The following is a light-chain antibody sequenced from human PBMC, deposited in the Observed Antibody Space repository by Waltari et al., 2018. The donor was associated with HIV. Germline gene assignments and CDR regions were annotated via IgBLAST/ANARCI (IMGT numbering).Light chain of an antibody. J-gene: IGLJ1*01. CDR2: NNN. Sequence: QSVLTQPPSASGTPGQRVPISCSGSSANIGPKNVSWYQQVPGTAPTLLIYNNNHRPSGVPDRFSGSKSGTSASLAISGLQSEDEADYYCAACDDSLNGYVFGTGTKVTVL. V-gene: IGLV1-44*01. CDR1: SANIGPKN. CDR3: AACDDSLNGYV.